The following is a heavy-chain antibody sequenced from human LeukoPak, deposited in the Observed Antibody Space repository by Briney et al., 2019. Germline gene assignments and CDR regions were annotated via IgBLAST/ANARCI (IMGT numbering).Heavy chain of an antibody. CDR2: IYYSGSA. D-gene: IGHD3-16*01. Sequence: SETLSLTCTVSGGSISSYYWSWIRQPPGKGLEWIGYIYYSGSANYNPSLKSRVTISVDTSKNQFSLNLTSVTAADTAVYYCARFTPQGYGWGGYNRFDPWGQGTLVTVSS. CDR1: GGSISSYY. J-gene: IGHJ5*02. CDR3: ARFTPQGYGWGGYNRFDP. V-gene: IGHV4-59*01.